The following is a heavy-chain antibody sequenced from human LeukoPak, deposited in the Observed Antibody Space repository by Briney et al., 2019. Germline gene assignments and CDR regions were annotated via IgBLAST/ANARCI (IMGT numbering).Heavy chain of an antibody. CDR1: GFTFSSYG. J-gene: IGHJ6*03. D-gene: IGHD3-22*01. V-gene: IGHV3-30*02. CDR3: ARDGTRGDSSGYYYYYYMDV. Sequence: GGSLRLSCAASGFTFSSYGMHWVRQAPGKGLEWVAFIRYDGSNKYYADSVKGRFTISRDNSKNTLYLQMNSLRAEDTAVYYCARDGTRGDSSGYYYYYYMDVWGEGTTVTVSS. CDR2: IRYDGSNK.